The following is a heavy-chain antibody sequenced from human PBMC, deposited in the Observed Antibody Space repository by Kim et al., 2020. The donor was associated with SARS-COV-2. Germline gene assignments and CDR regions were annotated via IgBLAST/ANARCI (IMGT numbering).Heavy chain of an antibody. CDR2: IHSGGT. V-gene: IGHV3-53*01. Sequence: GGSLRLSCVASGFTVSSNYMTWVRQPPGKGLEWLSLIHSGGTKYAESVKGRFTISRDDSKNTLYLQMNSLRAEDTAMYYCARFGGTGSSIWFDPWGPGTLVTVSS. CDR1: GFTVSSNY. J-gene: IGHJ5*02. CDR3: ARFGGTGSSIWFDP. D-gene: IGHD3-10*01.